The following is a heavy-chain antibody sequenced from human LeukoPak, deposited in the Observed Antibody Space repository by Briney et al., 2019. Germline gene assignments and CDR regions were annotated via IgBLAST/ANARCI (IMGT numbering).Heavy chain of an antibody. V-gene: IGHV4-34*01. J-gene: IGHJ4*02. CDR2: IYYSGST. CDR3: ARGRFSGSGNYCFDF. CDR1: GGSFSGYY. D-gene: IGHD3-10*01. Sequence: PSETLSPTCAVYGGSFSGYYWSWIRQPPGKGLEWIGYIYYSGSTYYNPSLKSRVTISVDTSKNQFSLKLSSVTAADTAVYYCARGRFSGSGNYCFDFWGQGTLVTVSS.